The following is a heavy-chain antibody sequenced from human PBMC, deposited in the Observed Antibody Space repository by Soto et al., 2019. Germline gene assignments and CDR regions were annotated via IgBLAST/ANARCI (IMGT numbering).Heavy chain of an antibody. J-gene: IGHJ6*03. CDR1: GFTFSSYG. D-gene: IGHD3-10*01. CDR3: ARANDGSGSYFYYYYYMDV. Sequence: GGSLRLSCAASGFTFSSYGMHWVRQAPGKGLEWVAVIWYDGSNKYYADSVKGRFTISRDNSKNTLYLQMNSLRAEDTAVYYCARANDGSGSYFYYYYYMDVWGIGTTVTVSS. CDR2: IWYDGSNK. V-gene: IGHV3-33*01.